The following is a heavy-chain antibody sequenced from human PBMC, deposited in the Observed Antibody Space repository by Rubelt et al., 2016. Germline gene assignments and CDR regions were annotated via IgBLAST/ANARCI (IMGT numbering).Heavy chain of an antibody. CDR2: IRTYNGNT. V-gene: IGHV1-18*01. J-gene: IGHJ5*02. Sequence: QVQLVQSGAEVKKPGASVKVSCTASGYTFTTYGISWVRQAPGQGLEWLGWIRTYNGNTNYAQKRQGRVTMTTDTSTSTAYMELRSLRSDDTAMYFCARGYCSSANCLFNWFDPWGQGTLVTVSS. D-gene: IGHD2-2*01. CDR1: GYTFTTYG. CDR3: ARGYCSSANCLFNWFDP.